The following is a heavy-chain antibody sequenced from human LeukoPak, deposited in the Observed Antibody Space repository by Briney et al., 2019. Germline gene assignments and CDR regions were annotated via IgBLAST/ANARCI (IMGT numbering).Heavy chain of an antibody. CDR2: TSDRGDYT. V-gene: IGHV3-23*01. J-gene: IGHJ4*02. CDR1: GFTFTSYS. Sequence: GGSLRLSCAASGFTFTSYSMSWVRQAPGKGLEWVSGTSDRGDYTYYADSVKGRFTISRDSPKNTLFLQMNSLRAEDTALYFCARKAQYNGHYPLDYWGQGTLVTVSP. CDR3: ARKAQYNGHYPLDY. D-gene: IGHD1-7*01.